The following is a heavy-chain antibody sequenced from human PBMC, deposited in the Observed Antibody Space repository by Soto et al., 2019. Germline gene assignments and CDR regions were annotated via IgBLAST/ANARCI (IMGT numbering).Heavy chain of an antibody. CDR2: ISGSGSNT. CDR3: AYPYYSGSSFSGIAV. D-gene: IGHD3-10*01. CDR1: GFTFSSYV. Sequence: EVQLLESGGGLIQPGGSLRLSCAASGFTFSSYVINWVRQAPGKGLEWVSSISGSGSNTYYADSVKGRFTISRDNSTDTLSLQMTSLRAEDTALYYCAYPYYSGSSFSGIAVWGRGTTVTVSS. V-gene: IGHV3-23*01. J-gene: IGHJ6*02.